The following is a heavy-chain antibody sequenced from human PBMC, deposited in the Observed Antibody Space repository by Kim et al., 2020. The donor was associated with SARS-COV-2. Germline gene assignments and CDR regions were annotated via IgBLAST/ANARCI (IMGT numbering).Heavy chain of an antibody. D-gene: IGHD2-21*02. CDR3: AREEVVTAIRRWFGP. V-gene: IGHV4-4*07. J-gene: IGHJ5*02. Sequence: PLVKGRVTISVDTSKNPLSLQLSSVTAADTAVYYCAREEVVTAIRRWFGPWGQGTLVTVSS.